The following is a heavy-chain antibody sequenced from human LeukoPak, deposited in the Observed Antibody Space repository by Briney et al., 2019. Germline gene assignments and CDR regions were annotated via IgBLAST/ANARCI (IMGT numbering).Heavy chain of an antibody. V-gene: IGHV4-34*01. J-gene: IGHJ4*02. Sequence: SETLSVTCAVSGGSFSGYYLSWIRQPPGKGLEWMGEINHSGSTNYNPSHKSRVTTSAEESKNRSCLKLSCMTAADTAVYYSAGGGLEHLFDYWGQGTLVTVSS. CDR2: INHSGST. D-gene: IGHD1/OR15-1a*01. CDR1: GGSFSGYY. CDR3: AGGGLEHLFDY.